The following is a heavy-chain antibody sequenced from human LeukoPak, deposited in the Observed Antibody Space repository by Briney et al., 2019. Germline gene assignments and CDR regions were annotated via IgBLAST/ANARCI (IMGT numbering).Heavy chain of an antibody. CDR2: INAGNGNT. CDR3: ARALSRYSSGWYLGY. J-gene: IGHJ4*02. V-gene: IGHV1-3*01. D-gene: IGHD6-19*01. Sequence: ASVKVSCKASGYTFTSYAMHWVRQAPGQRLEWMGWINAGNGNTKYSQKLQGRVTMTTDTSTSTAYVELRSLRSDDTAVYCCARALSRYSSGWYLGYWGQGTLVTVSS. CDR1: GYTFTSYA.